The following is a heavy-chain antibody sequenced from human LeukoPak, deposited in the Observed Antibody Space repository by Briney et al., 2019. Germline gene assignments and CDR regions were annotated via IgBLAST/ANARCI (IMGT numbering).Heavy chain of an antibody. CDR2: ISSSSSYI. J-gene: IGHJ4*02. CDR3: ARDGRLYCSGGSCYPVDY. CDR1: GFTFSSYS. D-gene: IGHD2-15*01. Sequence: PGGSLRLSSAASGFTFSSYSMNWVRQAPGKGLEWVSSISSSSSYIYYADSLKGRFTISRDNAKNSLYLQMNSLRAEDTAVYYCARDGRLYCSGGSCYPVDYWGQGTLVTVSS. V-gene: IGHV3-21*01.